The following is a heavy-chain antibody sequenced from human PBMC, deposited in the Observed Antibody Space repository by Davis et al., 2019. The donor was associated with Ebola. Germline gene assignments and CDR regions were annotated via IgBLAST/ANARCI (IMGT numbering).Heavy chain of an antibody. CDR1: GDSISNYY. CDR3: VRFGYGAY. Sequence: PSETLSLTCTVSGDSISNYYWSWIRQSPGKGLEWIGFIYYSGSTNYNPSLKSRVTISADTSKNQFSLKLTSVTAADTAVYYCVRFGYGAYWGQGTLVTVSS. J-gene: IGHJ4*02. D-gene: IGHD3-22*01. CDR2: IYYSGST. V-gene: IGHV4-59*01.